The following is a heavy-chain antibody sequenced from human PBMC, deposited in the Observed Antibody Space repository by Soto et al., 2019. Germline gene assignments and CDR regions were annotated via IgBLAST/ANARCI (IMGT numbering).Heavy chain of an antibody. D-gene: IGHD3-10*01. CDR2: IIPIFGTA. Sequence: QVQLVQSGAEVKKPGSSVKVSCKASGGTFSSYAISWVRQAPGQGLEWMGGIIPIFGTANYAQKFQGRVTXXXXXXXXXXXXXXXXXXXXXXXXXXXXXXXXXXMXRXXSPPRXNWFDPWGQGTLVTV. CDR1: GGTFSSYA. V-gene: IGHV1-69*01. CDR3: XXXXXXXMXRXXSPPRXNWFDP. J-gene: IGHJ5*02.